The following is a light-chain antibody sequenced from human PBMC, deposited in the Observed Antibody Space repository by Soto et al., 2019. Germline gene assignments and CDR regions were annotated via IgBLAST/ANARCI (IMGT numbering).Light chain of an antibody. J-gene: IGLJ1*01. CDR2: EVN. CDR3: SSYTTSNTYV. CDR1: SSDIGVYNY. V-gene: IGLV2-14*01. Sequence: QSALTQPASVSGSPGQSITFSCTGTSSDIGVYNYVSWYQQHPGKAPKLMICEVNNRPSGVSNRFSGSKSGNTASLTISGLQAEDEADYYCSSYTTSNTYVFGTGTKVTVL.